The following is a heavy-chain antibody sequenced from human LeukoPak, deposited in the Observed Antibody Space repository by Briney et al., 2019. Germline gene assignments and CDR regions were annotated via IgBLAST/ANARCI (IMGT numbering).Heavy chain of an antibody. Sequence: GGSLRLSCAASGFTFSSYGMHWVRQAPGKGLEWVAFIRYDGSNKYYADSVKGRFTISRDNSKNTLYLQMNGLRAEDTAVYYCAKWDRGFAWFGELLDYYYYYYMDVWGKGTTVTISS. D-gene: IGHD3-10*01. CDR3: AKWDRGFAWFGELLDYYYYYYMDV. J-gene: IGHJ6*03. V-gene: IGHV3-30*02. CDR1: GFTFSSYG. CDR2: IRYDGSNK.